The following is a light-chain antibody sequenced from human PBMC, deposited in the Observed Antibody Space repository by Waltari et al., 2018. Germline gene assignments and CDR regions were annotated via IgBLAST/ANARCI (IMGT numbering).Light chain of an antibody. CDR3: QQYFATPQT. CDR1: QSLLYNYGNRSY. Sequence: DIVMTQSPDSLAVSLGERATINCKSSQSLLYNYGNRSYLAWFQHKPRQPPKLLIYWASVREFGVPERFSGSGSGTDFALIISRLQAEDAAVYYCQQYFATPQTFGQGTKVEIK. J-gene: IGKJ1*01. V-gene: IGKV4-1*01. CDR2: WAS.